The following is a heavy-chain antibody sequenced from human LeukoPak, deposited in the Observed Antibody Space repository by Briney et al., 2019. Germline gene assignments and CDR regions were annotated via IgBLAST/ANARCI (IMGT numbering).Heavy chain of an antibody. D-gene: IGHD4-17*01. CDR1: GYTFTSYA. J-gene: IGHJ5*02. Sequence: ASVKVSCKASGYTFTSYAMHWVRQAPGQRLEWMGIINPSGGSTSYAQKFQGRVTMTRDTSTSTVYMELSSLRSEDTAVYYCAREGRAVDTVTTFRLYNWFDPWGQGTLVTVSS. CDR2: INPSGGST. CDR3: AREGRAVDTVTTFRLYNWFDP. V-gene: IGHV1-46*01.